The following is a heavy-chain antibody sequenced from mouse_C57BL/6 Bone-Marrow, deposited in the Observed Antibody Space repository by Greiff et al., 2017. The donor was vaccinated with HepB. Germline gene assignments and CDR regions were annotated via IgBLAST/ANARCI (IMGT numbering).Heavy chain of an antibody. CDR1: GYTFTSYW. J-gene: IGHJ2*01. Sequence: QVQLKQPGAELVKPGASVKMSCKASGYTFTSYWITWVKQRPGQGLEWIGDIYPGSGSTNYNEKFKSKATLTVDTSSSTAYMQLSSLTSEDSAVYYCARLEGLFITTVVAPDYWGQGTTLTVSS. D-gene: IGHD1-1*01. CDR2: IYPGSGST. CDR3: ARLEGLFITTVVAPDY. V-gene: IGHV1-55*01.